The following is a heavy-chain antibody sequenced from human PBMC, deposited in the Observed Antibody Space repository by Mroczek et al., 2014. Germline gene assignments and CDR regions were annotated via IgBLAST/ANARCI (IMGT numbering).Heavy chain of an antibody. D-gene: IGHD3-22*01. CDR1: GGSISSSSYY. J-gene: IGHJ4*02. Sequence: QVQLQESGPGLVKPSQTLSLTCTVSGGSISSSSYYWSWIRQHPGKGLEWIAYIYYSGYTYYHPSLKSRVSISVDTSQNQFSLGLYSVTAADTAVYYCARWYYADTGASQSQGYFDYWGQGTLVTVS. V-gene: IGHV4-31*03. CDR3: ARWYYADTGASQSQGYFDY. CDR2: IYYSGYT.